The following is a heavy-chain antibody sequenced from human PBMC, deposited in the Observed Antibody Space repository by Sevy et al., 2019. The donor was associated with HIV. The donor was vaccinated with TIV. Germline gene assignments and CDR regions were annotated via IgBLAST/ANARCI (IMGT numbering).Heavy chain of an antibody. D-gene: IGHD3-22*01. J-gene: IGHJ4*02. CDR2: FDPEDGET. V-gene: IGHV1-24*01. CDR3: ATTKDYYDSSGYPFDY. CDR1: GYTLTGFS. Sequence: ASVKVSCQVTGYTLTGFSMHWVRQTPGKGLEWMGTFDPEDGETNYAQKFQGRVIMPEDKSSDTAHMDLSSLTSEETAVYYCATTKDYYDSSGYPFDYWGQGTLVTVSS.